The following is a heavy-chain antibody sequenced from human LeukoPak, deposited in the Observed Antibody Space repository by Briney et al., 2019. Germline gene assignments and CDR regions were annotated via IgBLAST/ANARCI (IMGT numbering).Heavy chain of an antibody. Sequence: PSETLSLTCAVDGGSFSGFYWTWIRQPPGKGLEWIGTIYYSGSTYYNPSLKSRVTISVDTSKNQFSLKLSSVTAADTAVYYCARLRQYQDPYYYYYMDVWGKGTTVTVSS. CDR1: GGSFSGFY. CDR2: IYYSGST. D-gene: IGHD2/OR15-2a*01. J-gene: IGHJ6*03. CDR3: ARLRQYQDPYYYYYMDV. V-gene: IGHV4-34*01.